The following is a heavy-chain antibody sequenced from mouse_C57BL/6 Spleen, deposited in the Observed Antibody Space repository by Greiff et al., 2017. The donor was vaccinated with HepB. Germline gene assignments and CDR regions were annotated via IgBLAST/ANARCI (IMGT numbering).Heavy chain of an antibody. CDR2: IDPSDSYT. V-gene: IGHV1-59*01. Sequence: QVQLKQPGAELVRPGTSVKLSCKASGYTFTSYWMHWVKQRPGQGLEWIGVIDPSDSYTNYNQKFKGKATLTVDTSSSTAYMQLSSLTSEDSAVYYCARNRLRSSYAMDYWGQGTSVTVSS. D-gene: IGHD3-2*02. CDR3: ARNRLRSSYAMDY. J-gene: IGHJ4*01. CDR1: GYTFTSYW.